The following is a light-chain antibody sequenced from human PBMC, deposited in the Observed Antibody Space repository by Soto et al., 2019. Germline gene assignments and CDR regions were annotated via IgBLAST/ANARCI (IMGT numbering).Light chain of an antibody. CDR1: QSISSW. V-gene: IGKV1-5*01. J-gene: IGKJ1*01. Sequence: HISQTPSTLSASVGDRVTITCRASQSISSWLAWYQQKPGKAPKLLIYDASSLESGVPSRFSGSGSGTEFTLTISSLQPDDFATYCCQQYNSYSRTFGQGTKVDIK. CDR3: QQYNSYSRT. CDR2: DAS.